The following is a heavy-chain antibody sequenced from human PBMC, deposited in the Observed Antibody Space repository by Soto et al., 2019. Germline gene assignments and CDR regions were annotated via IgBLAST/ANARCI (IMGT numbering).Heavy chain of an antibody. J-gene: IGHJ6*02. V-gene: IGHV5-51*01. D-gene: IGHD6-6*01. CDR1: GYSFTSYW. CDR2: IYPGDSDT. Sequence: GESLKISCKGSGYSFTSYWIGWVRQMPGKGLEWMGIIYPGDSDTRYSPSFQGQVTISADKSISTAYLQWSSLKASDTAMYYCARCSSIAARPDDYYYYGMDVWGQGTTVTVSS. CDR3: ARCSSIAARPDDYYYYGMDV.